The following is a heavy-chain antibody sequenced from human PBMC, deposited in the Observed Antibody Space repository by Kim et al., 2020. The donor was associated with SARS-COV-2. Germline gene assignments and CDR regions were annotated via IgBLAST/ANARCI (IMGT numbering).Heavy chain of an antibody. D-gene: IGHD3-10*01. V-gene: IGHV3-30*18. Sequence: GGSLRLSFAASGFTFSSYGMHWVRQAPGKGLEWVAVISYDGSNKYYADSVKGRFTISRDNSKNTLYLQMNSLRAEDTAVYYCAKDMAYFGSGSYFNYYY. CDR1: GFTFSSYG. J-gene: IGHJ6*01. CDR2: ISYDGSNK. CDR3: AKDMAYFGSGSYFNYYY.